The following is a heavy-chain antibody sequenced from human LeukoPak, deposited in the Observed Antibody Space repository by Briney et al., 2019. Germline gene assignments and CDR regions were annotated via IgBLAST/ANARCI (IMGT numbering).Heavy chain of an antibody. CDR3: ARVSIWNYYYYVDV. CDR2: ISSSSSTI. V-gene: IGHV3-48*01. J-gene: IGHJ6*03. Sequence: GGSLRLSCAASGFTFSSYSMNWVRQAPGKGLEWVSYISSSSSTIYYVDSVKGRFTISRDNAKNSLYLQMNSLRAEDTAVYYCARVSIWNYYYYVDVWGKGTTVTVSS. CDR1: GFTFSSYS. D-gene: IGHD3-16*02.